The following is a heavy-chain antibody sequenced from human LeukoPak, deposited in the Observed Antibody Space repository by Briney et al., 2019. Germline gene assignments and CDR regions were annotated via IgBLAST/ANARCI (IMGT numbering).Heavy chain of an antibody. CDR3: AMDYYGSGSYGVKDY. Sequence: SETLSLTCTVSGGSISSSSYYWGWIRQPPGKGLEWIGEINHSGSTNYNPSLKSRVTISVDTSKNQFSLKLSSVTAADTAVYYCAMDYYGSGSYGVKDYWGQGTLVTVSS. V-gene: IGHV4-39*07. D-gene: IGHD3-10*01. J-gene: IGHJ4*02. CDR2: INHSGST. CDR1: GGSISSSSYY.